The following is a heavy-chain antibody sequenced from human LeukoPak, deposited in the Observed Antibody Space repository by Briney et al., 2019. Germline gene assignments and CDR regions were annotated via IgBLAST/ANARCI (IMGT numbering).Heavy chain of an antibody. V-gene: IGHV3-33*01. Sequence: GGSLRLSCAASGFTFSSYGMHWVRQAPGKGLEWVAVIWYDGSNKYYADSVKGRLTISRDNSKNTLYLQMNSLRAEDTAVYYCARAPGSSGWYLNYYGLDVWGQGTTVTVSS. CDR3: ARAPGSSGWYLNYYGLDV. CDR1: GFTFSSYG. J-gene: IGHJ6*02. D-gene: IGHD6-19*01. CDR2: IWYDGSNK.